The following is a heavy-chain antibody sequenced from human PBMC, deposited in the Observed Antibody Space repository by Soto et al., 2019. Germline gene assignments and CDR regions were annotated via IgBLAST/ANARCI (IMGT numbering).Heavy chain of an antibody. CDR2: INHSGST. Sequence: SETLSLTCAFYGGSFSGYYWSWIRQPPGKGLEWIGEINHSGSTNYNPSLKSRVTISVDTSKNQFSLKLSSVTAADTAVYYCARRASGSTYYYYGMDVWGQGTTVTVSS. CDR3: ARRASGSTYYYYGMDV. CDR1: GGSFSGYY. V-gene: IGHV4-34*01. J-gene: IGHJ6*02. D-gene: IGHD3-3*01.